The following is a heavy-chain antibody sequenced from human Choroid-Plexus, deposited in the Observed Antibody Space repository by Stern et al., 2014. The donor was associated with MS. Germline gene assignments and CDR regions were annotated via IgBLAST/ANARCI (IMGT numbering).Heavy chain of an antibody. V-gene: IGHV3-7*01. CDR2: IKEDGNEK. CDR1: GFTFGNYW. Sequence: EVHLVESGVGLVQPGGSLTISCTAAGFTFGNYWMTWVRQAPGKGLEWVANIKEDGNEKNYVDSVEGRFTISRDNARNSLYLQMNSLRVEDTALYYCARVYNTIYGIVTQRGSGMDVWGQGTTVIVSS. J-gene: IGHJ6*02. CDR3: ARVYNTIYGIVTQRGSGMDV. D-gene: IGHD3-3*01.